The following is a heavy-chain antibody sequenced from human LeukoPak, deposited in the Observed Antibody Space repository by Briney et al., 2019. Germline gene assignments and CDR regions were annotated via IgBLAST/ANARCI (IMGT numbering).Heavy chain of an antibody. CDR1: GGSISSGDYY. CDR3: AREGYYYDSSGSIYYFDY. D-gene: IGHD3-22*01. J-gene: IGHJ4*02. Sequence: PSQTLSLTCTVSGGSISSGDYYWSWIRQPPGKGLEWIGYIYYSGSTYYNPSLKSRVTISVDTSKNQFSLKLSSVTAADTAVYYCAREGYYYDSSGSIYYFDYWGQGTLVTVSS. V-gene: IGHV4-30-4*01. CDR2: IYYSGST.